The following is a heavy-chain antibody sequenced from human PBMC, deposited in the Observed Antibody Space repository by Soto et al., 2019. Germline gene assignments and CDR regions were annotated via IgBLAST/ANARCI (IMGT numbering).Heavy chain of an antibody. V-gene: IGHV4-61*08. Sequence: ASETLSLTCAVSGGSISSGGYSWSWIRQPPGKGLEWIGYFYYTGSTNYNPSLKSRVTISIDASKNQFSLRLSSVTAADTAVYYCARSMYYSDGSNYSPFDYWGQGTLVTVSS. CDR2: FYYTGST. D-gene: IGHD3-22*01. CDR1: GGSISSGGYS. CDR3: ARSMYYSDGSNYSPFDY. J-gene: IGHJ4*02.